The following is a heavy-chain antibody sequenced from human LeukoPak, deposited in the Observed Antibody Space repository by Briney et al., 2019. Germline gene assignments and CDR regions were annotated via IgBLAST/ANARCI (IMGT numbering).Heavy chain of an antibody. J-gene: IGHJ4*02. D-gene: IGHD3-22*01. V-gene: IGHV3-48*01. CDR1: GFTFSTYS. Sequence: GGSLRLSCAASGFTFSTYSMNWVRQAPGKGLEWVAYISSRSSATYYADSVKGRFTISRDNSKNTLYLQMNSLRAEGTAVYYCAKGTYYYDSSGYYGGVYWGQGTLVTVSS. CDR2: ISSRSSAT. CDR3: AKGTYYYDSSGYYGGVY.